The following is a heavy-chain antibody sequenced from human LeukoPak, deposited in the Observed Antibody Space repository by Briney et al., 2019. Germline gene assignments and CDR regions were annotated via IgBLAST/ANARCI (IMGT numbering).Heavy chain of an antibody. Sequence: GASVKVSCKASGYTFTGYYMHWVRQAPGQGLEWMGWINPNSGGTKYGQKFQGRVTMTRDTSISTAYKELSRLRSDDTAVYYCARDPIEAAVDFDYWGQGTLVTVSS. CDR1: GYTFTGYY. D-gene: IGHD6-13*01. V-gene: IGHV1-2*02. J-gene: IGHJ4*02. CDR3: ARDPIEAAVDFDY. CDR2: INPNSGGT.